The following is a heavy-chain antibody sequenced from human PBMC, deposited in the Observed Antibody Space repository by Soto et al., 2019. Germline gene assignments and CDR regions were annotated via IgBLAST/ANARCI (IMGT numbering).Heavy chain of an antibody. CDR3: GGYAAEVTTFFDH. V-gene: IGHV3-11*06. CDR2: ISGSSGSK. Sequence: PGGSLRLSCAASGFIFNDYYMSWIRQAPGKGLEWLSNISGSSGSKKYADAGKGRFTISRDNAKKSLYLEMHSLRAEDTAGYYCGGYAAEVTTFFDHWGQGTLVTVSS. D-gene: IGHD4-17*01. J-gene: IGHJ4*02. CDR1: GFIFNDYY.